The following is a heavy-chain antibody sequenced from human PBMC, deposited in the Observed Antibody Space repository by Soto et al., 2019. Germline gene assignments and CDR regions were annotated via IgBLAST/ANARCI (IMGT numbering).Heavy chain of an antibody. CDR3: AKNELVAYTRSAFDV. V-gene: IGHV3-23*01. Sequence: EVQLLESGGGLVQPGGSLRLSCAAPGFTFSTYAMNWVRQAPGKGLEWVSVISGSGDKTFYADSVKGRFTVSRDNSKNTLYLQMSTLEAEDTALYYCAKNELVAYTRSAFDVWGQGTLVTVSS. D-gene: IGHD1-26*01. J-gene: IGHJ3*01. CDR1: GFTFSTYA. CDR2: ISGSGDKT.